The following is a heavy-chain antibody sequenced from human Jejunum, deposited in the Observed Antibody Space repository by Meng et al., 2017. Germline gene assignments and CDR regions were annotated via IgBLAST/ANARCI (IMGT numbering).Heavy chain of an antibody. Sequence: GESLKISCEASGFTFSIYELNWVRQAPGKGLEWVSYITSSGSTKYYADSVKGGFTISRDNAKNSLFLQMNSLRAEDTAVYYCAREGVSSTWSYFDCWGQGTQVTVSS. CDR1: GFTFSIYE. CDR3: AREGVSSTWSYFDC. D-gene: IGHD6-13*01. V-gene: IGHV3-48*03. J-gene: IGHJ4*02. CDR2: ITSSGSTK.